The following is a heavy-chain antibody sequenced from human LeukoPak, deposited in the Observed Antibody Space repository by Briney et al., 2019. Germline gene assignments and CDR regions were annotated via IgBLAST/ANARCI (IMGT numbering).Heavy chain of an antibody. Sequence: GGSLRLSCAASGFTFSTYAMSWVRQAPGKGLEWLSYIDATGNIIYYADSVKGRFTISRDNAKNSLYLQMNSLRVEDTATYYCARDRWRSGVYEGDFDYWGQGTLVTVSS. V-gene: IGHV3-48*03. CDR3: ARDRWRSGVYEGDFDY. CDR1: GFTFSTYA. CDR2: IDATGNII. J-gene: IGHJ4*02. D-gene: IGHD5/OR15-5a*01.